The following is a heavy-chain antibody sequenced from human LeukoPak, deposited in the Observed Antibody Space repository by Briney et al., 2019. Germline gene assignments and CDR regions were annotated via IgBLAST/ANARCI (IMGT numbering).Heavy chain of an antibody. CDR2: IRYTARDK. V-gene: IGHV3-30*02. Sequence: GGSLRLSCAASGFTFSYYGMHWVRQAPGKGLEWVAFIRYTARDKYYADSAKGRFTISRDNSKNTLYLQMNSLRAEDTAVYYCAKGRGGIAARPYYFDYWGQGTLVTVSS. CDR3: AKGRGGIAARPYYFDY. D-gene: IGHD6-6*01. CDR1: GFTFSYYG. J-gene: IGHJ4*02.